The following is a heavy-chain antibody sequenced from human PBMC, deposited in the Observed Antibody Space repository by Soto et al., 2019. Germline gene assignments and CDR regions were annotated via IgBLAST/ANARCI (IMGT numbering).Heavy chain of an antibody. CDR3: AKDERWLQFRFDY. D-gene: IGHD5-12*01. CDR1: GFTFSSYA. J-gene: IGHJ4*02. Sequence: GGSLRLSCAASGFTFSSYAMSWVRQAPGKGLEWVSAISGSGGSTYYAESVKGRYTIPRDNSKNTLYLQMNSLRAEDTAVYYCAKDERWLQFRFDYWGQGTLVTVSS. CDR2: ISGSGGST. V-gene: IGHV3-23*01.